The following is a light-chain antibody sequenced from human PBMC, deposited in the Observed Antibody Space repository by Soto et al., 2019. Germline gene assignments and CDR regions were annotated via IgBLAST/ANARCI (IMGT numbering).Light chain of an antibody. J-gene: IGKJ1*01. V-gene: IGKV3-20*01. CDR2: GAS. CDR1: QSVSSN. CDR3: QQYGSSPQT. Sequence: ELVVTISPATLSVSPEERATLSCRASQSVSSNLAWYQQKRGQPPRLLIYGASSRATGTPGRFSGSGSGTDFTLTITRLEPEDFAVYYCQQYGSSPQTFGQGTMVDVK.